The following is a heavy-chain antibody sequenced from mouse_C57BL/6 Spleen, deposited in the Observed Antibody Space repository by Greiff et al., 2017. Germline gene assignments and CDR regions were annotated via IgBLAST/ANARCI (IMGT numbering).Heavy chain of an antibody. J-gene: IGHJ4*01. CDR1: GYTFTSYW. D-gene: IGHD1-1*01. CDR2: IHPNSGST. Sequence: VQLQQPGAELVKPGASVKLSCKASGYTFTSYWMHWVKQRPGQGLEWIGMIHPNSGSTNYNEKFKSKATLTVDKSSSTAYMQLSSLTSEDSAVYYCARDDYGSSPYAMDYWGQGTSVTVSS. CDR3: ARDDYGSSPYAMDY. V-gene: IGHV1-64*01.